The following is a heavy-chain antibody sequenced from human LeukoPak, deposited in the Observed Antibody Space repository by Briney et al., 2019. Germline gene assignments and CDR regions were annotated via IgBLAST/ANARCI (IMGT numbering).Heavy chain of an antibody. CDR2: IYYSGST. CDR1: GGSISSSSYY. V-gene: IGHV4-39*01. CDR3: ARQILTYSNSWYAGRGNWFDP. D-gene: IGHD6-13*01. Sequence: SETLSLTCTVSGGSISSSSYYWGWIRQPPGKGLEWIGSIYYSGSTYYNPSLKSRVTISVDTSKNQFSLKLSPVTAADTAMYYCARQILTYSNSWYAGRGNWFDPWGQGTLVTVSS. J-gene: IGHJ5*02.